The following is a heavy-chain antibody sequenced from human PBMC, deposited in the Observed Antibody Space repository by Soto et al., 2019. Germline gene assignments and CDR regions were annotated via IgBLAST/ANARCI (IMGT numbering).Heavy chain of an antibody. J-gene: IGHJ5*02. D-gene: IGHD3-22*01. CDR2: FDPEDGET. V-gene: IGHV1-24*01. CDR1: GYTLTELS. CDR3: ATHPSSLYYYDSSGYYWFDP. Sequence: ASVKVSCKVSGYTLTELSMHWVRQAPGKGLEWMGGFDPEDGETIYAQKFQGRVTMTEDTSTDTAYMELSSLRSEDTAVYYRATHPSSLYYYDSSGYYWFDPWGQGTRVTVAS.